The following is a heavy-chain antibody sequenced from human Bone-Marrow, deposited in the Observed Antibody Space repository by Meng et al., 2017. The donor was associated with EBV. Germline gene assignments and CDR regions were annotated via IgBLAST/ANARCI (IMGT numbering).Heavy chain of an antibody. D-gene: IGHD2-15*01. J-gene: IGHJ4*02. CDR2: ISAYNGNT. Sequence: QVPLGQAGAEWKKPGASGKVSCKASGYTFTSYGISWVRQAPGQGLEWMGWISAYNGNTNYAQKLQGRVTMTTDTSTSTAYMELRSLRSDDTAVYYCARINCSGGSCYSPLWYWGQGTLVTVSS. CDR1: GYTFTSYG. V-gene: IGHV1-18*01. CDR3: ARINCSGGSCYSPLWY.